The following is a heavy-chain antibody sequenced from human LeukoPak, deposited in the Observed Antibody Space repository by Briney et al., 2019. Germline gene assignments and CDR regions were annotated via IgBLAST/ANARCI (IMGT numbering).Heavy chain of an antibody. CDR3: VRGLYGSDSY. CDR2: IHHSGST. V-gene: IGHV4-4*02. J-gene: IGHJ4*02. Sequence: SETLSLTCAVSGASVSSSNWWIWVRQPPKKGLEWIGEIHHSGSTNYNPSLKSRVTMSVDTSKNQISLRLSSVTAADTAVYYCVRGLYGSDSYWGQGNLVTVSS. CDR1: GASVSSSNW. D-gene: IGHD6-19*01.